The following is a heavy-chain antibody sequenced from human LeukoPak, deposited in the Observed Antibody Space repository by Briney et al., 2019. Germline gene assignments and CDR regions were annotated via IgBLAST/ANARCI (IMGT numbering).Heavy chain of an antibody. CDR2: INHSGST. D-gene: IGHD2-2*02. CDR3: ARRLDCSSTSCYTAWFDP. J-gene: IGHJ5*02. V-gene: IGHV4-34*01. Sequence: SETLSLTCAVCGGSFSGYYWSWIRQPPGKGLEWIGEINHSGSTNYNPSLKSRVTISVDTSKNQFSLKLSSVTAADTAVYYCARRLDCSSTSCYTAWFDPWGQGTLVTVSS. CDR1: GGSFSGYY.